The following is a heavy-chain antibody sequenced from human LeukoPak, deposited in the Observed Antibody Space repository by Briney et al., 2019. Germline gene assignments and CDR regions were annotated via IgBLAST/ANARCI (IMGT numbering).Heavy chain of an antibody. J-gene: IGHJ4*02. CDR2: IYPGDSDT. CDR1: GCGFSNYW. V-gene: IGHV5-51*01. D-gene: IGHD2-15*01. Sequence: GXALQISFQGSGCGFSNYWIAWVRQMPGKGLEWMGIIYPGDSDTRYSPSFQGQVTISADKSISTAYLQWSSLKASDTAMYYCARRYCSGGSCYGGDFDYWGQGTLVTVSS. CDR3: ARRYCSGGSCYGGDFDY.